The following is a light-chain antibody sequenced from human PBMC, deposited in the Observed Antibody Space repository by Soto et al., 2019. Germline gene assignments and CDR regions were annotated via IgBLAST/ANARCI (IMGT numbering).Light chain of an antibody. J-gene: IGKJ2*01. V-gene: IGKV3-15*01. CDR3: QQYHNWPPFT. CDR1: QSVCSN. CDR2: GES. Sequence: EIVMTQSPATLSVSPGERVTLSCRASQSVCSNLAWYQQKRGQAPRLLIYGESTRATGIPARFSGSGSGTEFTLTISSLQSEDFAVYYCQQYHNWPPFTFGQGTKLEIK.